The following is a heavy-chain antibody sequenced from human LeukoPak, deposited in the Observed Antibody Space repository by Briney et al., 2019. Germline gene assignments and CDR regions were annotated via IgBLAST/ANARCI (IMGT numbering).Heavy chain of an antibody. Sequence: GGSLRLSCAASGFTVSSNYMSWVRQAPGKGLEWVSAISGSGGSTYYADSVKGRFTTSRDNSKNTLYLQMNSLRAEDTAVYYCAKEGHYYDSSGYYYLYWGQGTLVTVSS. CDR3: AKEGHYYDSSGYYYLY. D-gene: IGHD3-22*01. V-gene: IGHV3-23*01. CDR1: GFTVSSNY. CDR2: ISGSGGST. J-gene: IGHJ4*02.